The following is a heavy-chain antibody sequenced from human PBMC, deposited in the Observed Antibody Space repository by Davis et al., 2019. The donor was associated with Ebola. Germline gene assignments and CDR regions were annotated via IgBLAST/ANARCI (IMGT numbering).Heavy chain of an antibody. V-gene: IGHV3-23*01. Sequence: GESLKISCAASGFTFSSYAMSWVRQAPGKGLEWVSAISGSGGSTYYADSVKGRFTISRDNSKNTLYLQMNSLRAEDTAVYYCAREETAGAYGMDVWGQGTTVTVSS. J-gene: IGHJ6*02. CDR3: AREETAGAYGMDV. D-gene: IGHD5-24*01. CDR2: ISGSGGST. CDR1: GFTFSSYA.